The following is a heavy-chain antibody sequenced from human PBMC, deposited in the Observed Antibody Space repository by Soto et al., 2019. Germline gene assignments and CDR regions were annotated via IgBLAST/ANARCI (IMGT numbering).Heavy chain of an antibody. D-gene: IGHD3-10*01. Sequence: GSLRLSCRASGLAFGNYAMNWVRQVPGRGLEWVAGVTTNGRSTYYADSVRGRFTISRDNSKITVYLQMNSLRAEDTAVYYCAKDRAFNYFYGMDVWGQGTTVTVSS. CDR2: VTTNGRST. J-gene: IGHJ6*02. CDR1: GLAFGNYA. V-gene: IGHV3-23*01. CDR3: AKDRAFNYFYGMDV.